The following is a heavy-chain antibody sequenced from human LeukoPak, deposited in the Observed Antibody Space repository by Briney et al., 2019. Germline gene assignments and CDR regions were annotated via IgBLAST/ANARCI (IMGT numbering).Heavy chain of an antibody. V-gene: IGHV1-46*01. D-gene: IGHD3-3*01. CDR2: INPSGGST. CDR3: ARDCRLRFLEWLSQYGMDV. CDR1: GYTFTSYY. J-gene: IGHJ6*02. Sequence: ASVKVSCKASGYTFTSYYMHWVRQAPGQGLEWMGIINPSGGSTSYAQKFQGRVTMTRDTSTSTVYMELSSLRYEDTAVYYCARDCRLRFLEWLSQYGMDVWGQGTTVTVSS.